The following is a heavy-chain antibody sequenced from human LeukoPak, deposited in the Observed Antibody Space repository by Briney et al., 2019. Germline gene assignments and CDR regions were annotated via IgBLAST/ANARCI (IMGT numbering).Heavy chain of an antibody. J-gene: IGHJ4*02. CDR2: IYYSGST. CDR3: ATKLPYYYDSSGQFDY. D-gene: IGHD3-22*01. CDR1: GGSISSSSYY. Sequence: SETLSLTCTVSGGSISSSSYYWGWIRQPPGKGLEWIGSIYYSGSTYYNPSLKSRVTISVDTSKNQFSLKLSSVTAADTAVYYCATKLPYYYDSSGQFDYWGQGTLVTVSS. V-gene: IGHV4-39*01.